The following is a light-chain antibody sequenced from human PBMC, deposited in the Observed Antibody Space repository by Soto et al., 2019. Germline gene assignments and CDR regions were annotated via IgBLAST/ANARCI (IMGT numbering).Light chain of an antibody. CDR2: GAS. CDR3: RQYGRSLGFA. CDR1: QTVSSNF. J-gene: IGKJ4*01. Sequence: IVLTQSPGTLSLSPGERATLSFRAIQTVSSNFLAWYQEKPGHGPRLLIYGASTRATGIPDRFSGSGSGIDFTLTISRLDPEDFAVYYCRQYGRSLGFAVGGGTKVDI. V-gene: IGKV3-20*01.